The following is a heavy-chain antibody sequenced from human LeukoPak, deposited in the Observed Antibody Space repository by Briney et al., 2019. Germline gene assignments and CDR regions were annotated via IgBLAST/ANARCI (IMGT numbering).Heavy chain of an antibody. J-gene: IGHJ4*02. V-gene: IGHV1-69*13. CDR1: GGTFSSYA. D-gene: IGHD1-26*01. Sequence: ASVKVSCKASGGTFSSYAISWVRQAPGQGLEWMGGIIPIFGTANYAQKFQGRVTITADESTSTAYMELSSLRSEDTAVYYCAIRIVGATNDYWGQGTLVTVSS. CDR3: AIRIVGATNDY. CDR2: IIPIFGTA.